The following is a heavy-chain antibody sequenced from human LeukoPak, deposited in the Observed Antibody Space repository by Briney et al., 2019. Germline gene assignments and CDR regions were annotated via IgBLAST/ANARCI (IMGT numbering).Heavy chain of an antibody. Sequence: SVKVSCKASTGTFSSYGISWVRQAPGQGLEWMGRIIPMYDTSSYPENFQGRVTISADKSTGTSYMELSSLTSGDTAVYFCLRDYVSGGPQKNYFDFWGRGTLITVSS. D-gene: IGHD3-10*02. CDR3: LRDYVSGGPQKNYFDF. J-gene: IGHJ4*02. CDR2: IIPMYDTS. V-gene: IGHV1-69*06. CDR1: TGTFSSYG.